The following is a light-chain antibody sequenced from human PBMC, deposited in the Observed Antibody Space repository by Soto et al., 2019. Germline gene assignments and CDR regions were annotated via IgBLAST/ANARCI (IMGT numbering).Light chain of an antibody. CDR2: SSS. Sequence: DIVLTQYTGTLSLSPGERATLSCRARQSVSSYLAWYQQKTGQAPRLLIYSSSIRATGIPDRFSGSGSGTDSTLTISRLEPEDFAVYYCQQYGSSLITFGQGTRLEIK. CDR1: QSVSSY. J-gene: IGKJ5*01. V-gene: IGKV3-20*01. CDR3: QQYGSSLIT.